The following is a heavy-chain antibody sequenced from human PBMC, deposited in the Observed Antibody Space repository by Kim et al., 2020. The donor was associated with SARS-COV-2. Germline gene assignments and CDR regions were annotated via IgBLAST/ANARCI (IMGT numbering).Heavy chain of an antibody. CDR1: GFTFSSYW. CDR2: IKQDGSEK. D-gene: IGHD4-17*01. J-gene: IGHJ6*02. V-gene: IGHV3-7*01. CDR3: AKRNGDYIGYYYGMDV. Sequence: GGSLRLSCAASGFTFSSYWMSWVRQAPGKGLEWVANIKQDGSEKYYVDSVKGRFTISRDNAKNSLYLQMNSLRAEDTAVYYCAKRNGDYIGYYYGMDVWGPGTTGTVSS.